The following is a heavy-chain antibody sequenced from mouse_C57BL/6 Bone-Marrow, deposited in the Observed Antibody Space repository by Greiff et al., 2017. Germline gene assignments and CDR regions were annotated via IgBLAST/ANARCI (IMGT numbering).Heavy chain of an antibody. V-gene: IGHV1-82*01. Sequence: QVQLQQSGPELVKPGASVKISCKASGYAFSSSWMNWVKQRPGKGLEWIGRIYPGDGDTNYNGKFKGKATLTADKSSSTAYMQLSSLTSEDSAVYSCALLWPAGVCYYAMDYWGQGTSVTVSS. CDR2: IYPGDGDT. D-gene: IGHD2-1*01. CDR3: ALLWPAGVCYYAMDY. CDR1: GYAFSSSW. J-gene: IGHJ4*01.